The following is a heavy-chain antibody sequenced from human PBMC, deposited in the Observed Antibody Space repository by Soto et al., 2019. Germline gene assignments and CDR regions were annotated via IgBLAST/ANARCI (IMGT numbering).Heavy chain of an antibody. D-gene: IGHD3-9*01. CDR1: GASISGFY. V-gene: IGHV4-4*07. J-gene: IGHJ4*02. CDR3: ARARYYDWCFDL. Sequence: SETLSLTCTVSGASISGFYWSWIRKSAGKGLEWIGRIYATGTTDYNPSLKSRVMMSVDTSKKQFSLKLRSVTAADTAVYFCARARYYDWCFDLWGLGTPVTVSS. CDR2: IYATGTT.